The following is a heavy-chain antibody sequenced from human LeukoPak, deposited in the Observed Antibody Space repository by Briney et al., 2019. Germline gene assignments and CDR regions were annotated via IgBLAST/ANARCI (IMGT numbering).Heavy chain of an antibody. CDR2: ISSGDNT. D-gene: IGHD4-17*01. CDR3: AQDPRRDYESDY. CDR1: GFTFSTFA. Sequence: GGSLRLSCAASGFTFSTFAMTWVRQAPGKGLEWVLTISSGDNTYYPDSVKGRFIISRDSSKNTLYLQMNRLRAEDTAVYYCAQDPRRDYESDYWGQGTLVTVSS. J-gene: IGHJ4*02. V-gene: IGHV3-23*01.